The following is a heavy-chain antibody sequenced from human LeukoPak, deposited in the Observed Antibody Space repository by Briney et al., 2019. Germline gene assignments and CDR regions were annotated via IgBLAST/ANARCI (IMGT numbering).Heavy chain of an antibody. Sequence: ASVKVSCKASGYTFTSYGISWVRQAPGQGLGWMGWISAYNGNTNYAQKLQGRVTMTTDTSTSTAYMELRSLRSDDTAVYYCARDTQLRYFDWLSPEFDYWGQGTLVTVSS. CDR1: GYTFTSYG. CDR2: ISAYNGNT. J-gene: IGHJ4*02. CDR3: ARDTQLRYFDWLSPEFDY. D-gene: IGHD3-9*01. V-gene: IGHV1-18*01.